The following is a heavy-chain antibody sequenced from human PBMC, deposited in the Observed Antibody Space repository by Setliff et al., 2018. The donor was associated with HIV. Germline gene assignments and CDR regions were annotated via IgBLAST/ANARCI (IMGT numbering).Heavy chain of an antibody. V-gene: IGHV4-59*08. CDR2: IHYSGST. D-gene: IGHD3-10*01. CDR3: ARWHPPYGFWEEDY. Sequence: SETLSLTCTVSGGSISSSYWTWTRQPPGKGLEWIGNIHYSGSTYYNPSLKTRVTISVDGSKNQFSLKLKSVTAADTAVYYCARWHPPYGFWEEDYWGQGTLVTVS. J-gene: IGHJ4*02. CDR1: GGSISSSY.